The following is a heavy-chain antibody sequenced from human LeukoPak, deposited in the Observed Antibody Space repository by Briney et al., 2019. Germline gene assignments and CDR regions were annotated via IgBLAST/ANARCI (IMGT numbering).Heavy chain of an antibody. CDR1: GGSISSSSYY. Sequence: ETLSLTCTVSGGSISSSSYYWGWIRQPPGKGLEWIGSIYYSGSTYYNPSLKSRVTISVDTSKNQFSLKLSSVTAADTAVYYCASRPWGYCSGGSCYGGVFYWGQGTLVAVSS. J-gene: IGHJ4*02. D-gene: IGHD2-15*01. CDR2: IYYSGST. CDR3: ASRPWGYCSGGSCYGGVFY. V-gene: IGHV4-39*01.